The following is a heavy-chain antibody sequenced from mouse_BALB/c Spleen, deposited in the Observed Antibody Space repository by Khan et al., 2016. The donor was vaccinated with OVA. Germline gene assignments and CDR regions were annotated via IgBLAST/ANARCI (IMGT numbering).Heavy chain of an antibody. D-gene: IGHD4-1*01. J-gene: IGHJ3*01. CDR3: TRRNWDVAWFAY. CDR1: GYTFTSYW. V-gene: IGHV1-5*01. Sequence: EVQLQQSGTVLARPGASVKMSCKASGYTFTSYWMHWVKQRPGQGLEWIGDIYPGNTDTNYNQKFKGKAKLTAVTSTSTAYRELSSLTNEDSAVYYFTRRNWDVAWFAYGGQGTLVTVSA. CDR2: IYPGNTDT.